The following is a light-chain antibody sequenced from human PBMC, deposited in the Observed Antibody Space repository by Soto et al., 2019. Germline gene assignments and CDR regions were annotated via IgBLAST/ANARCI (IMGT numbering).Light chain of an antibody. Sequence: ENVLTQSPAILSLSRGERATLSCRASQSVGSSLAWYQQKPGQAPRLLIYDTSIRAAGIPARFSGSGSGTDFTLTISSLQPEDFAVYYCQQRSNWPAFGGGTKVDI. V-gene: IGKV3-11*01. CDR1: QSVGSS. CDR2: DTS. CDR3: QQRSNWPA. J-gene: IGKJ4*01.